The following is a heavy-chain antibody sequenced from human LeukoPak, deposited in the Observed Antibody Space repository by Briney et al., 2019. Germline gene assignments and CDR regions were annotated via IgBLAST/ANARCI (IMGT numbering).Heavy chain of an antibody. J-gene: IGHJ6*03. D-gene: IGHD4/OR15-4a*01. V-gene: IGHV4-39*02. CDR1: GGSISSGDLH. Sequence: PSETLSLTCTVSGGSISSGDLHWGWLRQPPGKGLEWIGSISNSGSTYYDASLKSRVTISVDTSKIQFSLKLSSVTAADTAVYYCARDPDYSDYMDVWDKGTTVTVSS. CDR2: ISNSGST. CDR3: ARDPDYSDYMDV.